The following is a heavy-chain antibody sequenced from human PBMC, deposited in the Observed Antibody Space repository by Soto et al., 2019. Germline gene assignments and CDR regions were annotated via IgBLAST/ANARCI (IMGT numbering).Heavy chain of an antibody. CDR2: INAGSGDT. CDR1: GYAFTSYG. Sequence: QVQLVQSGAVVKKPGASVKVSCNTSGYAFTSYGIHWVRQAPGQSLEWMGFINAGSGDTKYSQKFQDRVNITRDTPANTAYMELSSLRPEDAAVYYCAREDFNDNSGYFGAFDHWGQGTLVSVSS. V-gene: IGHV1-3*01. J-gene: IGHJ4*02. D-gene: IGHD3-22*01. CDR3: AREDFNDNSGYFGAFDH.